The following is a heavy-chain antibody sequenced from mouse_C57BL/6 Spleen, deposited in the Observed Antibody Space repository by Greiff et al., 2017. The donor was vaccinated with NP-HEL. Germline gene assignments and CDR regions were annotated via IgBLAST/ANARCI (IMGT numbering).Heavy chain of an antibody. CDR3: AIHGSTADDPYCYFDV. J-gene: IGHJ1*03. V-gene: IGHV1-43*01. CDR2: INPSTGGT. D-gene: IGHD1-2*01. Sequence: VQLQQSGPELVKPGASVKMSCKASGYSFTGYYMHWVKQSPEKSLEWIGEINPSTGGTSYNQKFKGKATLTVDTSSSTAYMQLKSLTSEDSAVYYCAIHGSTADDPYCYFDVWGTGTTVTVSS. CDR1: GYSFTGYY.